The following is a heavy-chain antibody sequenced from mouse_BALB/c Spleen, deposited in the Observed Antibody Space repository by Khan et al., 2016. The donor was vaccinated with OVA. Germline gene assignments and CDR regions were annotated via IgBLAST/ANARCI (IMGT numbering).Heavy chain of an antibody. CDR2: ISYDGSN. Sequence: EVQLQESGPGLVKPSQSLSFTCSVTGYSITSGYYWNWIRQFPGNKLEWMGYISYDGSNNYNPSLKNRISITRDTSKNQFFLKLNSVTTEDTATYYCARDYRPRYFDVWGAGTSVTVSS. V-gene: IGHV3-6*02. CDR3: ARDYRPRYFDV. J-gene: IGHJ1*01. CDR1: GYSITSGYY.